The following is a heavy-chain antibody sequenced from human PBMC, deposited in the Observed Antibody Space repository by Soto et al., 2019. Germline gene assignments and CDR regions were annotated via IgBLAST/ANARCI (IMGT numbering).Heavy chain of an antibody. CDR3: ARVGTTNDNGDY. V-gene: IGHV3-11*01. J-gene: IGHJ4*02. CDR1: GFTFSDYY. D-gene: IGHD7-27*01. Sequence: QVQLVESGGGLVKPGGSLTLSCAASGFTFSDYYMSWIRQAPGKGLEWLSYISRSGSTIYYADSVKGRFTISRDNAKNSRALNMNSLRGEDTAVYYWARVGTTNDNGDYWGQGTLVTGAS. CDR2: ISRSGSTI.